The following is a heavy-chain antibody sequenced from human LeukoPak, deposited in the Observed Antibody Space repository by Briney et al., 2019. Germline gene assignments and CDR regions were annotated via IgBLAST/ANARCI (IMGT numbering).Heavy chain of an antibody. D-gene: IGHD3-22*01. CDR1: GFTFSSYS. Sequence: GGSLRLSCAASGFTFSSYSMDWVRQAPGKGLEWLSYISSSSSIIYYADSVKGRFTISRDNVKNSLYLQMNSLRDEDTAVYYCARDGDSSGYYAAFDIWGQGTMVTVSS. CDR2: ISSSSSII. CDR3: ARDGDSSGYYAAFDI. J-gene: IGHJ3*02. V-gene: IGHV3-48*02.